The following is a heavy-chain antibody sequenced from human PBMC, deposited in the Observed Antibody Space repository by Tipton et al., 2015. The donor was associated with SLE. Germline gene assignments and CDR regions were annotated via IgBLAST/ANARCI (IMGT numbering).Heavy chain of an antibody. CDR2: FYHSGST. D-gene: IGHD3-22*01. J-gene: IGHJ4*02. V-gene: IGHV4-38-2*02. CDR1: GYSISSGYF. CDR3: TRDPYYYDSSGSPYSY. Sequence: TLSFTCAVSGYSISSGYFWGWIRQFPGKGLEWIGSFYHSGSTYYNPSLKSRVTISVDTSKNQFSLKLNSVTAADTAVYYCTRDPYYYDSSGSPYSYWGQGTLVTVSS.